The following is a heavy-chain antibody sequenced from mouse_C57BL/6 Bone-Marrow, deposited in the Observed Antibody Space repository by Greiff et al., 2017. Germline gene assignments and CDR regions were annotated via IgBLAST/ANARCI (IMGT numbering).Heavy chain of an antibody. CDR1: GFTFSSYA. J-gene: IGHJ4*01. CDR2: ISSGGDYI. Sequence: EVKVVESGEGLVKPGGSLKLSCAASGFTFSSYAMSWVRQTPEKRLEWVAYISSGGDYIYYADTVKGRFTISRDNARNTLYLQMSSLKSEDTAMYYSTRDDYDGYDVNYAMDYWGQGTSVTVSA. D-gene: IGHD2-3*01. V-gene: IGHV5-9-1*02. CDR3: TRDDYDGYDVNYAMDY.